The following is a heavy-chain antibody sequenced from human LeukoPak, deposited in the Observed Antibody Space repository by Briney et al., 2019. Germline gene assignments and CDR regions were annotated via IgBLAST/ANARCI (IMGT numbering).Heavy chain of an antibody. CDR3: ARGFRTAAAGSWFDP. V-gene: IGHV1-8*01. Sequence: ASVKVSCKASGYTFTSYDINWVRQATGQGLEWMGWMNPNSGNTGYAQKFQGRVTMTRNTSISTVYMELSSLRSEDTAVYYCARGFRTAAAGSWFDPWGQGTLVTVSS. CDR2: MNPNSGNT. J-gene: IGHJ5*02. D-gene: IGHD6-13*01. CDR1: GYTFTSYD.